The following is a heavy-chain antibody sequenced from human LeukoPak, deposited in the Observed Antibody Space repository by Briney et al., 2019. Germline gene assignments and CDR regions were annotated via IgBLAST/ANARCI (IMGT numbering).Heavy chain of an antibody. CDR1: GFTFSSYL. Sequence: PGGSLRLSCAASGFTFSSYLMSWVRQVPGKGLQWVANIKQDGSEKYYVDSVKVRFTISRDNDKTSLSLQMNSQSAEDTAVYYCARNSSSWQAYDIWGQGTMATVSA. J-gene: IGHJ3*02. V-gene: IGHV3-7*05. CDR3: ARNSSSWQAYDI. D-gene: IGHD6-13*01. CDR2: IKQDGSEK.